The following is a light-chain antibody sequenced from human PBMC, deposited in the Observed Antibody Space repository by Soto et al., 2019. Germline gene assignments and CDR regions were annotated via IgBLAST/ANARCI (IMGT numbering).Light chain of an antibody. CDR3: QTWGTGAWV. J-gene: IGLJ3*02. CDR2: LNSDGSH. CDR1: SGHSSYA. Sequence: QLVLTQSPSASASLGASVKLTCTLSSGHSSYAIAWYQQQPEKGPRYLMNLNSDGSHSKGDGIPDRFSGSSSGAEHYLTISGLRSEEEADYYCQTWGTGAWVFGGGTKVTVL. V-gene: IGLV4-69*01.